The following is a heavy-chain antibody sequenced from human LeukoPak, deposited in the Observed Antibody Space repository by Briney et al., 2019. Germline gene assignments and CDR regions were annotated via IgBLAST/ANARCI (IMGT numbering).Heavy chain of an antibody. V-gene: IGHV1-46*01. D-gene: IGHD5-18*01. CDR1: GYTFTNNY. CDR3: ARMDMDTAMVTNYLDH. Sequence: ASVKISCKASGYTFTNNYMHWVRQAPGQGLEWMGVIHPSGSSTNYAQKFQGRVTMTKETSTSTVYIELSSLRSEDTAVYYCARMDMDTAMVTNYLDHWGQGTLVTVSA. J-gene: IGHJ4*02. CDR2: IHPSGSST.